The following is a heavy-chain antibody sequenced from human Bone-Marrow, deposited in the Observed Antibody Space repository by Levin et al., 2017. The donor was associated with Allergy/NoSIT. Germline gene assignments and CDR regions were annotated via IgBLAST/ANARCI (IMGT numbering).Heavy chain of an antibody. V-gene: IGHV4-59*12. J-gene: IGHJ1*01. CDR1: GDSIGRYF. Sequence: SETLSLTCSISGDSIGRYFWTWVRQPPGKGLEWIGYIYSGANTKYNPSLKSRVAISTDASENHFSLTLSSVTVADTAVYYCATATYDTTGYSQPYWGQGNLVTVSS. CDR3: ATATYDTTGYSQPY. CDR2: IYSGANT. D-gene: IGHD3-9*01.